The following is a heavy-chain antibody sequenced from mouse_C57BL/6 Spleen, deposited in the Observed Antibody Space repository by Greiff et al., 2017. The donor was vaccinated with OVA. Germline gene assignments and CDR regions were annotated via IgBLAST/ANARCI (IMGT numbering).Heavy chain of an antibody. V-gene: IGHV1-22*01. CDR1: GYTFTDYN. J-gene: IGHJ2*01. Sequence: EVQLQQSGPELVKPGASVKMSCKASGYTFTDYNMHWVKQSHGKSLEWIGYINPNNGGTSYNQKFKGKATLTVNKSSSTANMELRSLTSEDPAVYYCAREGTNWDGYYFDYWGQGTTLTVSS. CDR2: INPNNGGT. CDR3: AREGTNWDGYYFDY. D-gene: IGHD4-1*01.